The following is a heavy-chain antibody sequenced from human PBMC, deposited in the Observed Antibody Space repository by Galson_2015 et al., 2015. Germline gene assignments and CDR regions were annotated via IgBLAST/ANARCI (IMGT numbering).Heavy chain of an antibody. D-gene: IGHD3-22*01. CDR3: ATAAGGKSGFYWLVNH. V-gene: IGHV1-69*13. J-gene: IGHJ4*02. CDR2: FVPFVGTA. Sequence: SVKVSCKASGVDFNNLAISWVRQAPGQGLEWVGGFVPFVGTAKYAQKLQGRVTITADESTSTAYLDLSSLRLDDTATYYCATAAGGKSGFYWLVNHWGRGTLVTVSS. CDR1: GVDFNNLA.